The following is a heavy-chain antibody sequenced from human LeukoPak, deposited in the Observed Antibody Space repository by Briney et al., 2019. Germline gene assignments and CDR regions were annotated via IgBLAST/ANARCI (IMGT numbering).Heavy chain of an antibody. Sequence: ASVTVSCKASGYTFTSYDINWVRQAPGLGLEWMGWMNPNSGNTGYAQKFQGRVTMTRNTSISTAYMELSSLRSEETAVYYCARKDVAAAGRNWFDPWGQGALVTVAS. J-gene: IGHJ5*02. CDR1: GYTFTSYD. V-gene: IGHV1-8*01. CDR2: MNPNSGNT. D-gene: IGHD6-13*01. CDR3: ARKDVAAAGRNWFDP.